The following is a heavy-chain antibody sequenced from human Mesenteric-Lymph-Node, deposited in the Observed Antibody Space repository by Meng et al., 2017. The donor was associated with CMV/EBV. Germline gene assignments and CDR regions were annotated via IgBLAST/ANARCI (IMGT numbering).Heavy chain of an antibody. V-gene: IGHV3-30-3*01. CDR1: GFTFNNYA. CDR2: ISYDGSNK. CDR3: AKDGRFNWDYDYFDY. Sequence: GGSLRLSCAASGFTFNNYAMHWVRQAPGKGLEWVAVISYDGSNKYYADSVKGRFTISRDNSKNTLYLQMNSLRAEDTAVYYCAKDGRFNWDYDYFDYWGQGTLVTVSS. D-gene: IGHD1-7*01. J-gene: IGHJ4*02.